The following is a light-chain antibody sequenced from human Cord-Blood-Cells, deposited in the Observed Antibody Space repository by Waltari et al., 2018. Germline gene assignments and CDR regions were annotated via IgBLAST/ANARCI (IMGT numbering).Light chain of an antibody. Sequence: VMIDSPLSLPVTAGEPASISCRFSQSLLHSNGYNYLDWYLQKPGQSPQLLIYLGSNRASGVPDRFSGSGSGTDFTLKISRVEAEDVGVYYCMQALQTPWTFGQGTKVEIK. V-gene: IGKV2-28*01. J-gene: IGKJ1*01. CDR1: QSLLHSNGYNY. CDR2: LGS. CDR3: MQALQTPWT.